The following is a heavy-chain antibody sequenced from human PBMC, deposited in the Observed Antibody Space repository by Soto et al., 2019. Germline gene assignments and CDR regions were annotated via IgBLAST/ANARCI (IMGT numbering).Heavy chain of an antibody. D-gene: IGHD3-3*01. CDR1: GGSIISYY. J-gene: IGHJ3*02. CDR3: ARRHGYSFGAFDI. V-gene: IGHV4-59*08. CDR2: IYYSGST. Sequence: PSETLSLTCTVSGGSIISYYWSWIRQPPGKGLEWIGYIYYSGSTNYNPSLKSRVTISVDTSKNQFSLKLSSVTAADTAVYYCARRHGYSFGAFDIWGQGTMVTV.